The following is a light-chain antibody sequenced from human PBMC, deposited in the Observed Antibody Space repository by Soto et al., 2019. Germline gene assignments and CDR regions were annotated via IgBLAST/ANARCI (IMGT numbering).Light chain of an antibody. CDR2: GAS. J-gene: IGKJ4*01. Sequence: DTQMTQSPSSLSASVGDSVFITCQASQDITDYLNWYQQKPGKAPKLLMYGASNLEVGVPSRFSGSGSGTYFTYTISVLQPGDFAKYYCQQYDSLPLTFGEGNKVQI. V-gene: IGKV1-33*01. CDR1: QDITDY. CDR3: QQYDSLPLT.